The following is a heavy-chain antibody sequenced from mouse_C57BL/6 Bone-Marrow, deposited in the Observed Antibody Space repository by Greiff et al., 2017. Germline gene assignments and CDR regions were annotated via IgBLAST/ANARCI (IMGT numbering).Heavy chain of an antibody. D-gene: IGHD1-1*01. CDR3: SRQVTTVLATKYFDV. J-gene: IGHJ1*03. CDR1: GFTFSSYT. CDR2: ISGGGGNT. V-gene: IGHV5-9*01. Sequence: EVQGVESGGGLVKPGGSLKLSCAASGFTFSSYTMSWVRQTPEKRLQWVAAISGGGGNTYYQDSVKGRFTISRDNDKNILYLQMRSLRSEDTALYYCSRQVTTVLATKYFDVWGTGTTVTVSS.